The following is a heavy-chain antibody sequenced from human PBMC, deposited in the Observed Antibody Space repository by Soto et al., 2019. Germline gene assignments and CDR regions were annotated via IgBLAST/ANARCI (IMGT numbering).Heavy chain of an antibody. CDR1: GGTFSSYS. CDR3: ATDGGRHSGGIDY. CDR2: IISIFGTA. J-gene: IGHJ4*02. D-gene: IGHD1-26*01. V-gene: IGHV1-69*01. Sequence: QVQLVQSGAEVKKPGSSVKVSSKASGGTFSSYSINWVRQAPGQGLEWMGEIISIFGTANYAQKFQGRVPIAADESTSTAYMELSSLRSEDTAVYYCATDGGRHSGGIDYWGQGTLVTVSS.